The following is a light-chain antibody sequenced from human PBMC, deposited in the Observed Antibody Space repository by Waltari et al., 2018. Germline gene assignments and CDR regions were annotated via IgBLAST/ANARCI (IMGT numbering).Light chain of an antibody. CDR1: QNIDTY. CDR2: AAS. Sequence: DIQMAQSPSSLSASVGDRVTITCRASQNIDTYLNWLQQKPGEAPKVLIYAASNLRPGVPSRFSGSGSVTDFALIISSLQPEDFATYYCQQSSTARVTFGQGTKLEI. J-gene: IGKJ2*01. V-gene: IGKV1-39*01. CDR3: QQSSTARVT.